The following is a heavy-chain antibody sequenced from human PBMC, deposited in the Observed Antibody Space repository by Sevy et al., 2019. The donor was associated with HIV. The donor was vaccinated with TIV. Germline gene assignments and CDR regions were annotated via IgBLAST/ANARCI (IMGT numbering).Heavy chain of an antibody. CDR3: ARTEPGIAAYGMDV. Sequence: GGSLRLSCAASGFTLSDQYIDWVRQAPGKGLEWVGRTTSKANSYTTQYAASVKGRFTISRDESKNSLFLQMNSLKSEDTAVYYCARTEPGIAAYGMDVWGQGTTVTVSS. J-gene: IGHJ6*02. CDR2: TTSKANSYTT. V-gene: IGHV3-72*01. D-gene: IGHD6-13*01. CDR1: GFTLSDQY.